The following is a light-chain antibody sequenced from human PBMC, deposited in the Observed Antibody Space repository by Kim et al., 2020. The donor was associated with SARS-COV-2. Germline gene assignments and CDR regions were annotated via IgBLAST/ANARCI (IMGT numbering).Light chain of an antibody. V-gene: IGLV2-11*01. Sequence: GKSVTISCAGTSSDFGGYNYVSWYQQHPGKVPKLLIFDVSTRPSGIPDRFSGSKSGNTASLTISGLQAEDETDYYCCSYAGRYSWVFGGGTQLTVL. CDR1: SSDFGGYNY. CDR2: DVS. J-gene: IGLJ3*02. CDR3: CSYAGRYSWV.